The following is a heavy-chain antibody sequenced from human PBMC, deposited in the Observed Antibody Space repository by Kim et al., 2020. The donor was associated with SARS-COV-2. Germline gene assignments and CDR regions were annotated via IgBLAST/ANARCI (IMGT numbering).Heavy chain of an antibody. CDR2: INAGNGNT. CDR3: ALYYGDYANWFDP. Sequence: ASVKVSCKSSGYTFTSYAIHWVRQAPGQRLEWMGWINAGNGNTKYSQKFQGRVTITRDTSASTAYMELSSLRSEDTAVYYCALYYGDYANWFDPWGQGTLVTVSS. V-gene: IGHV1-3*01. J-gene: IGHJ5*02. D-gene: IGHD4-17*01. CDR1: GYTFTSYA.